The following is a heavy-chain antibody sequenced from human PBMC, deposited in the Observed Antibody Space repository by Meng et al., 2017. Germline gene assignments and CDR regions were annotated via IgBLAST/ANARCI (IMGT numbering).Heavy chain of an antibody. Sequence: QITLKEPGPTLVKPTQTLPLTCPLYGFSISTGGVGVGWIRQPPGKALEWLALIYWDDDTRYSPSLKSRLSITKDTSKNQVFLTMTNMDPVDTATYYCAHRSSAWAFDSWGQGTLVTVSS. CDR3: AHRSSAWAFDS. J-gene: IGHJ4*02. V-gene: IGHV2-5*02. CDR1: GFSISTGGVG. D-gene: IGHD7-27*01. CDR2: IYWDDDT.